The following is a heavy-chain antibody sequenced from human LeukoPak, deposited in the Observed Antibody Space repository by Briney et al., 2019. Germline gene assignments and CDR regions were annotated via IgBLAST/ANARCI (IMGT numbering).Heavy chain of an antibody. CDR2: IYYSGST. V-gene: IGHV4-30-4*08. J-gene: IGHJ4*02. CDR3: AREGGPTSTSWV. D-gene: IGHD2-2*01. CDR1: GESFSGYF. Sequence: PSETLSLTCAVYGESFSGYFWNWIRQPPGKGLEWIGYIYYSGSTYYNPSLKSRVAISVDTSKNQFSLKLSSVTAADTAVYYCAREGGPTSTSWVGGQGTLVTVSS.